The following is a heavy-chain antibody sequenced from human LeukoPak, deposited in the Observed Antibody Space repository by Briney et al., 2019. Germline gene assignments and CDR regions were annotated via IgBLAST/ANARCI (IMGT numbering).Heavy chain of an antibody. V-gene: IGHV4-34*01. J-gene: IGHJ4*02. Sequence: SETLSLTCAVYGGSFSGYYWSWIRQPPGKGLEWIGEINHSGSTNYNPSLKSRVTISVDTSKNQFSLKLSSVTAADTAVYYCARGQRIWPTFYFDYWGQGTLVTVSS. CDR2: INHSGST. D-gene: IGHD2-15*01. CDR3: ARGQRIWPTFYFDY. CDR1: GGSFSGYY.